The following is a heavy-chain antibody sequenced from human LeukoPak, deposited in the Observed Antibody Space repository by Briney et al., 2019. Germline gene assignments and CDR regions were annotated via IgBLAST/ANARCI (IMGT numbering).Heavy chain of an antibody. CDR1: GFTFSGYA. CDR3: ARDAGYFDY. CDR2: ISGSGGST. J-gene: IGHJ4*02. V-gene: IGHV3-23*01. Sequence: PGGSLRLSCAASGFTFSGYAMSWVRQAPGKGLEWVSAISGSGGSTYYADSVKGRFTISRDNAKNSLYLQMNSLRAEDTAVYYCARDAGYFDYWGQGTLVTVSS.